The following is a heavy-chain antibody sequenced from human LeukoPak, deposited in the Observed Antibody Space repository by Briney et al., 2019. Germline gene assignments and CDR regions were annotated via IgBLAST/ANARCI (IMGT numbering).Heavy chain of an antibody. Sequence: GGSLRLSCAASGFTFSGSAIHWVRQSSGKGLEWVGQIDKKDKGYATATAYAASVKGRFTISRDDSIDTAYLQMKSLKTEDTALYYCTRDSGTYNWFDPWGQGTLVTVSS. CDR3: TRDSGTYNWFDP. CDR1: GFTFSGSA. CDR2: IDKKDKGYATAT. V-gene: IGHV3-73*01. D-gene: IGHD1-26*01. J-gene: IGHJ5*02.